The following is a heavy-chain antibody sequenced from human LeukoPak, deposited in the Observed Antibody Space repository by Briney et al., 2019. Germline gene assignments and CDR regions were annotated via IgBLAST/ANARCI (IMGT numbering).Heavy chain of an antibody. J-gene: IGHJ3*02. CDR1: GFTFSSDA. CDR2: ISSNGGST. CDR3: ARDLRYCSGGSCWRAFDI. V-gene: IGHV3-64*01. Sequence: GGSLRLSCAASGFTFSSDAMHWVRQAPGKGMDYVSAISSNGGSTYYANSVKGRFTISRDNSKNTLYLQMGSLRAEDMAVYYCARDLRYCSGGSCWRAFDIWGQGTMVTVSS. D-gene: IGHD2-15*01.